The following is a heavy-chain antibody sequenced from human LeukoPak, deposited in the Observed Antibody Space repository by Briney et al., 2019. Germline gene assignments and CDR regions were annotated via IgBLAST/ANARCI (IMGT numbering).Heavy chain of an antibody. CDR3: ARAQWGSGWYAFDI. D-gene: IGHD6-19*01. CDR1: GFIFSSYE. V-gene: IGHV3-48*03. J-gene: IGHJ3*02. Sequence: PGGSLRLSCAASGFIFSSYEMNWVRQAPGKGLEWAAYISNSGSTIYYADSVKGRFTISRDNAKNSLYLQMNSLRVDDTAVYYCARAQWGSGWYAFDIWGQGTLVTVSS. CDR2: ISNSGSTI.